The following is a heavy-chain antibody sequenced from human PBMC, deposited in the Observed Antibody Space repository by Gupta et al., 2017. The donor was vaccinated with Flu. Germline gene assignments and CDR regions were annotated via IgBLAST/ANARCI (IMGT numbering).Heavy chain of an antibody. CDR3: TTDLSGGYAFDV. CDR1: GFTFYNAW. J-gene: IGHJ3*01. CDR2: IKSDPDGGTA. Sequence: EVQLVESGGGLVKPGGSLRLSCATSGFTFYNAWMTWVRQAPGKGLEWVGRIKSDPDGGTADYAAPVKGRFTISRDDSKNTLYLQMNSLKTEDTAVYYCTTDLSGGYAFDVWGQGTMVTVSS. V-gene: IGHV3-15*01. D-gene: IGHD2/OR15-2a*01.